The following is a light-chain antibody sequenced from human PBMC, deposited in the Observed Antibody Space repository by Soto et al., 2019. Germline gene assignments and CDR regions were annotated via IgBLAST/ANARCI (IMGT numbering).Light chain of an antibody. V-gene: IGLV2-14*01. Sequence: QSALTQPASLSGSPGQSVAISCTGTSSDVGAYNYISWYQQHPGKAPKLLLSEVSNRPSGVSDRFSGSKSGNTASLTISGLQAEDEADYYCSSLTTSFTYVFGTGTKVTVL. CDR3: SSLTTSFTYV. CDR1: SSDVGAYNY. J-gene: IGLJ1*01. CDR2: EVS.